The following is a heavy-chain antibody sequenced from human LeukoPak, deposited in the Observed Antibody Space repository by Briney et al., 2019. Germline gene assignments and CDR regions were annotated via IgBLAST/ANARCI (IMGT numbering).Heavy chain of an antibody. V-gene: IGHV3-23*01. CDR1: GFTFSSYA. D-gene: IGHD5-12*01. CDR3: ARGPSGYHNT. CDR2: ISGSGGST. J-gene: IGHJ4*02. Sequence: GGSLRLSCAASGFTFSSYAMRWVRQAPGKGLEWVSAISGSGGSTYYADSVKGRFTISRDNSKNTLYLQMNSLRAEDTAVYYCARGPSGYHNTGGQGTLVTVSS.